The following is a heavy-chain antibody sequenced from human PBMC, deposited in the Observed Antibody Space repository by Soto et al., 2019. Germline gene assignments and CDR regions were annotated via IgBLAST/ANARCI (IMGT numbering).Heavy chain of an antibody. CDR1: GGSISSYY. D-gene: IGHD3-22*01. CDR2: IYYSGST. Sequence: SETLSLTCTVSGGSISSYYWSWIRQPPGKGLEWIGYIYYSGSTNYNPSLKGRVTISVDTSKNQFSLKLSSVTAADTAVYYCAREAREYYYDSSGSPPFDYWGQGTLVTVSS. CDR3: AREAREYYYDSSGSPPFDY. J-gene: IGHJ4*02. V-gene: IGHV4-59*12.